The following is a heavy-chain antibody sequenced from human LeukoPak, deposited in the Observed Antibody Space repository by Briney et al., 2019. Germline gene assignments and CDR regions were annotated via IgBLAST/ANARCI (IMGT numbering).Heavy chain of an antibody. CDR1: GFTFSSYD. CDR2: ISGST. CDR3: ARLDRADYSTSPVPYYNYYMNA. J-gene: IGHJ6*03. D-gene: IGHD6-13*01. V-gene: IGHV3-23*01. Sequence: GGSLRLSCAASGFTFSSYDMTWVRQAPGKGLEWVSAISGSTHYADSVRGRFTISRDNSKNTLYLQMNSLRAEDTAVYYCARLDRADYSTSPVPYYNYYMNAWDKGTTVIVSS.